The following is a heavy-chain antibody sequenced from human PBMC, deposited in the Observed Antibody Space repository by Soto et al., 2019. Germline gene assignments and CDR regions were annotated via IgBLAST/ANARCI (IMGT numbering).Heavy chain of an antibody. Sequence: GGSLRLSCAASGFTFSNAWMNWVRQAPGKGLEWVGRIKSKTDGGTTDYAAPVKGRFTISRDDSKNTLYLQMNSLKAEDTAVYYCAKVPRKSIVVVPAAMLGQAPTRLLNNWFDPWGQGTLVTVSS. CDR3: AKVPRKSIVVVPAAMLGQAPTRLLNNWFDP. CDR1: GFTFSNAW. D-gene: IGHD2-2*01. CDR2: IKSKTDGGTT. V-gene: IGHV3-15*07. J-gene: IGHJ5*02.